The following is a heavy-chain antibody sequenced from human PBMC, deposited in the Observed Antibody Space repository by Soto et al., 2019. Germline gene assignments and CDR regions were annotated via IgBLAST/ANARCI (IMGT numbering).Heavy chain of an antibody. D-gene: IGHD4-17*01. CDR3: ARGAYVDPVDS. CDR2: INPESTTI. J-gene: IGHJ4*02. V-gene: IGHV3-74*01. CDR1: GISRNC. Sequence: ELQLVESGGGLVQPGGSLRLSCVASGISRNCMHLVRQAPGKGLVWVSRINPESTTINYADSVKGRFSISRDNAKDTLYIQMNSLRAEDTAVYYCARGAYVDPVDSWGQGTLVTVSS.